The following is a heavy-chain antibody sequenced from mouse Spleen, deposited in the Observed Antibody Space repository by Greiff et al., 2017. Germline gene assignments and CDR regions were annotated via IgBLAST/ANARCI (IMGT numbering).Heavy chain of an antibody. V-gene: IGHV1-18*01. Sequence: VQLKHSGPELVKPGASVKIPCKASGYTFTDYNMDWVKQSHGKSLEWIGDINPNNGGTIYNQKFKGKATLTVDKSSSTAYMELRSLTSEDTAVYYCARTARAEFAYWGQGTLVTVSA. J-gene: IGHJ3*01. D-gene: IGHD3-1*01. CDR3: ARTARAEFAY. CDR2: INPNNGGT. CDR1: GYTFTDYN.